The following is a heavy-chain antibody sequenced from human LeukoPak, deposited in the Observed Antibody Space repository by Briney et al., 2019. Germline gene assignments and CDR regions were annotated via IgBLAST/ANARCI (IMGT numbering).Heavy chain of an antibody. Sequence: PGGSLRLSCAASGFTFSSYAMSWVRQAPGKGLEWVSAISGSGGSTYYADSVKGRFTISRDNSKNTLYLQMNSLRAEDTAVYYCAKESSSQLLWFGELFDYWGQGTLVTVSS. CDR2: ISGSGGST. CDR3: AKESSSQLLWFGELFDY. J-gene: IGHJ4*02. D-gene: IGHD3-10*01. CDR1: GFTFSSYA. V-gene: IGHV3-23*01.